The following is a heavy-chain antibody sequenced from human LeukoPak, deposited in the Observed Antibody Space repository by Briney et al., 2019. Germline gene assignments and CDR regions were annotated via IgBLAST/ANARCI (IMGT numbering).Heavy chain of an antibody. J-gene: IGHJ4*02. Sequence: GGSLRLSCAASGFTFRDYYMSWIRQAPGKGLEWVSYISSSGSTIYYADSVKGRFTISRDNAKNSLYLQMNSLRAEDTAVYYCASSRDYDILTGYDYWGQGTLVTVSS. V-gene: IGHV3-11*01. CDR3: ASSRDYDILTGYDY. CDR2: ISSSGSTI. CDR1: GFTFRDYY. D-gene: IGHD3-9*01.